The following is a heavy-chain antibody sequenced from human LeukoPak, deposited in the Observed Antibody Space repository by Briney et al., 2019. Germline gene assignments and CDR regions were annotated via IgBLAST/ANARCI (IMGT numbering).Heavy chain of an antibody. D-gene: IGHD6-13*01. CDR2: IYYSGST. V-gene: IGHV4-59*01. CDR1: GGSISSYY. Sequence: SETLSLTCTVSGGSISSYYWSWIRQPPGKGLEWIGYIYYSGSTNYNPSLKSRVTISVDTSKNQFSLKLSSVTAADTAVYYCARVMSSSWYSWASDIWGQGTMVTVSS. J-gene: IGHJ3*02. CDR3: ARVMSSSWYSWASDI.